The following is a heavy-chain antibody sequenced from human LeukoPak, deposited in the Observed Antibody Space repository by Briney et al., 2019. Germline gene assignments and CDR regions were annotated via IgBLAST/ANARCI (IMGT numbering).Heavy chain of an antibody. D-gene: IGHD1-26*01. Sequence: GGSLRLSCAASGFTFSSYAMHWVRQAPGKGLEWVAVISYDGSNKYYADSVKGRFTISRDNSKNTLYLQMNSLRAEDTAVYYCARDAHSGSYYYYYYMDVWGKGTTVTVSS. CDR1: GFTFSSYA. CDR2: ISYDGSNK. CDR3: ARDAHSGSYYYYYYMDV. V-gene: IGHV3-30*04. J-gene: IGHJ6*03.